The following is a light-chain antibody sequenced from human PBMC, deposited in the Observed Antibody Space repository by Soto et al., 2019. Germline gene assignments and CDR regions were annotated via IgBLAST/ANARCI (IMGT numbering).Light chain of an antibody. CDR3: QQHGSSAWT. Sequence: DIVLTQSPGTLSLSPGERATLSCRASQSVSSSYFAWYQQKPGQAPRLLIYGASSRATGIPDRFSGGVAGADFSRPLSRLEPEYLVLYYGQQHGSSAWTFGQGTKLESK. J-gene: IGKJ1*01. CDR1: QSVSSSY. CDR2: GAS. V-gene: IGKV3-20*01.